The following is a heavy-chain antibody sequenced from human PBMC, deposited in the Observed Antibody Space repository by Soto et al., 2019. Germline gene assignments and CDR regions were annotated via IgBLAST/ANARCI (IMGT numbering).Heavy chain of an antibody. J-gene: IGHJ4*02. CDR2: IYYSGRT. V-gene: IGHV4-59*08. Sequence: QVHLQESGPGLVKPSETLSLTCTVSGGSISSYYWSWIRQPPGKGLEWIGYIYYSGRTNYNPSLTSRVTISVDTSKNQFSLKLTSVTAADTAVYYCAIHPTVTEYYFDYWGQGTLVTVSS. D-gene: IGHD4-17*01. CDR1: GGSISSYY. CDR3: AIHPTVTEYYFDY.